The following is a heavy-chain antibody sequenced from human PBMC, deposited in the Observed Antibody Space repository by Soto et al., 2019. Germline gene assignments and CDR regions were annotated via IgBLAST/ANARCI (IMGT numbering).Heavy chain of an antibody. D-gene: IGHD2-15*01. CDR3: ARESRYCSGGSCYFLPGIDY. CDR1: GGTFSSYA. Sequence: QVQLVQSGAEVKKPGSSVKVPCKASGGTFSSYAISWVRQAPGQGLEWMGGSIPIFGTANYAQKFQGRVTITADESTSTAYMELSSLRSEATAVYYCARESRYCSGGSCYFLPGIDYWGQGTLVTVSS. CDR2: SIPIFGTA. V-gene: IGHV1-69*12. J-gene: IGHJ4*02.